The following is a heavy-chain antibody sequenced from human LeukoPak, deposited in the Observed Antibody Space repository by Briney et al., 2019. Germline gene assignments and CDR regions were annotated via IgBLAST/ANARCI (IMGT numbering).Heavy chain of an antibody. CDR3: AREMAIRSEYFQH. D-gene: IGHD5-24*01. CDR1: GYTFTGYY. J-gene: IGHJ1*01. Sequence: ASVKVSCKASGYTFTGYYMHWVRQAPGQGLEWMGWINPNSGGTNYAQKFQGRVTMTRDTSISTAYMELSRLRSDDTAVYYCAREMAIRSEYFQHWGQGTLVTVSS. CDR2: INPNSGGT. V-gene: IGHV1-2*02.